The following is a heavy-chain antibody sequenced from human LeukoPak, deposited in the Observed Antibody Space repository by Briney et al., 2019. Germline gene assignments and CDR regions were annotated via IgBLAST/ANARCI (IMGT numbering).Heavy chain of an antibody. CDR2: IYYSGST. Sequence: SETLSLTCTVSGGSISSSSYYWGWLRQPPGKGLEWIGSIYYSGSTYYNPSLKSRVTISVDTSKNQFSLKLSSVTAADTAVYYCARLSGYARGWFDPWGQGTLVTVSS. CDR1: GGSISSSSYY. J-gene: IGHJ5*02. D-gene: IGHD5-12*01. CDR3: ARLSGYARGWFDP. V-gene: IGHV4-39*01.